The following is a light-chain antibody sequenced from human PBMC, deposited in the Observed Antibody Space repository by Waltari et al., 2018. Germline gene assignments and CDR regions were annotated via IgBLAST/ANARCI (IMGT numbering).Light chain of an antibody. CDR3: ALYMGSGIWV. V-gene: IGLV8-61*01. J-gene: IGLJ3*02. Sequence: QTVVTQEPSLSVSPGGTVTLTCALSSGPLSTTSYATWYQQTPGPAPRTLVYKANARSSGVPDRFSGSILGNTAALTITGAQADDESDYYCALYMGSGIWVFGGGTRLTVL. CDR1: SGPLSTTSY. CDR2: KAN.